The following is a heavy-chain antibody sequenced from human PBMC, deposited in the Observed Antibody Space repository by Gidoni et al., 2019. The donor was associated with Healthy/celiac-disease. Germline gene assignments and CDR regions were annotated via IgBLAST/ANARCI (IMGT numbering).Heavy chain of an antibody. CDR3: VKRSEAVAGTDY. D-gene: IGHD6-19*01. V-gene: IGHV3-64D*08. CDR2: ISSNGGST. Sequence: EVQLVASGVGLLPPGGSLTLSCSHSGFPFSSYAKQWVRQAPGKGLEYVSAISSNGGSTYYADSVKGRFTISRDNSKNTLDLQMSSLRAEDTAGYYCVKRSEAVAGTDYWGQGTLVTVSS. CDR1: GFPFSSYA. J-gene: IGHJ4*02.